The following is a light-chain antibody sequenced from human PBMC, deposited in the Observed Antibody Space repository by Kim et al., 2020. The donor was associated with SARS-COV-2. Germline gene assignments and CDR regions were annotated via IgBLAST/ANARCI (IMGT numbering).Light chain of an antibody. V-gene: IGLV3-27*01. CDR1: VLAKKS. Sequence: SYELTQPSSVSVSPGQTASITCSGDVLAKKSARWFQQKPGQAPVLVFYKDSERPSAIPERFSGSRSGTRVTLTISGAQVDDEADYYCYSAADNNRVFGGGTQLTVL. CDR3: YSAADNNRV. CDR2: KDS. J-gene: IGLJ2*01.